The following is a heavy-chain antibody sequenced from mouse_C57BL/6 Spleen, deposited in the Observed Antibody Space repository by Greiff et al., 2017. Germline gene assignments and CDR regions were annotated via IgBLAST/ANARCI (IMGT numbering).Heavy chain of an antibody. CDR3: TTRRVTTEAY. Sequence: EVQLQQSGAELVRPGASVKLSCTASGFNIKDYYMHWVKQRPEQGLEWIGRIDPEDGDTEYAPKFQGKATMTADTSSNTAYRQLSSLTSEDTAVCYCTTRRVTTEAYWGQGTLVTVSA. D-gene: IGHD2-2*01. CDR2: IDPEDGDT. CDR1: GFNIKDYY. V-gene: IGHV14-1*01. J-gene: IGHJ3*01.